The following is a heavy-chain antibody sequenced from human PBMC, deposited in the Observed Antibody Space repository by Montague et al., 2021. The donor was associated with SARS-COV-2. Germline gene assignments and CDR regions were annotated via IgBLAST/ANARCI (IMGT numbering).Heavy chain of an antibody. CDR3: AREYSAPRWFGEYNRDGMDA. D-gene: IGHD3-10*01. J-gene: IGHJ6*02. V-gene: IGHV3-33*08. CDR2: TWYDGSNQ. Sequence: SLRLSCAASGFTFSSYDMHWVRQAPGKGLEWVAVTWYDGSNQYYGDSVKGRFTISRDNSKNTLYLQMNSLRAEDTAVYYCAREYSAPRWFGEYNRDGMDAWGQGTTVTVSS. CDR1: GFTFSSYD.